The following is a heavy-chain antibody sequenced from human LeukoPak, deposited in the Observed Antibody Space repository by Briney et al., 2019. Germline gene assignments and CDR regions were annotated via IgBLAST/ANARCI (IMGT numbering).Heavy chain of an antibody. J-gene: IGHJ5*02. CDR2: TYYRSKWYN. D-gene: IGHD6-13*01. V-gene: IGHV6-1*01. Sequence: SQALSLTCAISGDTLSSNSAAWNWIRQSPSGGLEWRGRTYYRSKWYNDYAVSVKGRININPDTSKNQFSLQLNSVTPEDTAVYYCARTQPAGAGNWLDPWGQGTLVTVSS. CDR1: GDTLSSNSAA. CDR3: ARTQPAGAGNWLDP.